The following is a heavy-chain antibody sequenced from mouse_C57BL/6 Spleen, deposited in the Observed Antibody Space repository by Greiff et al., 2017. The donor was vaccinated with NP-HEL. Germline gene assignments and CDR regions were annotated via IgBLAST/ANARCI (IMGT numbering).Heavy chain of an antibody. CDR1: GFTFSSYA. Sequence: EVQLVESGGGLVKPGGSLKLSCAASGFTFSSYAMSWVRQTPEKRLEWVATISDGGSYTYYPDNVKGRFTISRDNAKNNLYLQMSHLKSEDTAMYYCARDHLLYAMDYWGQGTSVTVSS. CDR2: ISDGGSYT. CDR3: ARDHLLYAMDY. V-gene: IGHV5-4*01. J-gene: IGHJ4*01.